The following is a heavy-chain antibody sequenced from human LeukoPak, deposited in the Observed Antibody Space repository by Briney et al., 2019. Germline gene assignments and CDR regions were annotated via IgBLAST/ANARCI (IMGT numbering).Heavy chain of an antibody. V-gene: IGHV4-59*01. CDR1: GGSISSYY. D-gene: IGHD3-10*01. CDR3: ARGHHEFGELANWFDP. Sequence: MASETLSLTCTVSGGSISSYYWSWIRQPPGKGLEWIGYIYYSGSTNYNPSLKSRVTISVDTSKNQFSLKLSSVTAADTAVYYCARGHHEFGELANWFDPWGQGTLVTVSS. CDR2: IYYSGST. J-gene: IGHJ5*02.